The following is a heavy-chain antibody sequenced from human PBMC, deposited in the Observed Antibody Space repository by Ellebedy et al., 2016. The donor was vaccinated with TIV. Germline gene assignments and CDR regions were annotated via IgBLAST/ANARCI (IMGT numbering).Heavy chain of an antibody. CDR3: AREEGGY. CDR2: ISYDGSNK. V-gene: IGHV3-30*03. D-gene: IGHD3-16*01. J-gene: IGHJ4*02. CDR1: GFTFSSYG. Sequence: GGSLRLXXAASGFTFSSYGMHWVRQAPGKGLEWVAVISYDGSNKYYADSVKGRFTISRDNSKNTLYLQMNSLRAEDTAVYYCAREEGGYWGQGTLVTVSS.